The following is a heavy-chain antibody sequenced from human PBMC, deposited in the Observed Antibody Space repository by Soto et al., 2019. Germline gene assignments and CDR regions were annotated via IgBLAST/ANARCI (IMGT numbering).Heavy chain of an antibody. V-gene: IGHV4-4*02. Sequence: QVQLQESGPGLVKPSGPLSLTCAVSGDSITSSALWSCVRQPPGKGLEWIGEIHLGGTTNYNPSLKSRVTISVDKSKNQFSLILNSVTAADTAIYYCARGDNWRLDLWGQGTLVTVSS. J-gene: IGHJ5*02. CDR2: IHLGGTT. CDR3: ARGDNWRLDL. CDR1: GDSITSSAL. D-gene: IGHD1-20*01.